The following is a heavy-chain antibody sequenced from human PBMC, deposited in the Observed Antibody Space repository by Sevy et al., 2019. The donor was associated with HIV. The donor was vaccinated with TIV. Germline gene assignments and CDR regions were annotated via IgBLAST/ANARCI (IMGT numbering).Heavy chain of an antibody. D-gene: IGHD2-8*01. CDR1: GFAFYDYS. Sequence: GGSLRLSCAASGFAFYDYSMSWIRQAPGKGLEWVATLSFGCGKINYADSVKGRFTISRDNSKNSFYLQMDNLRVERKALYYCAREGCTRPHDYWGQGTRVTVSS. V-gene: IGHV3-23*01. CDR2: LSFGCGKI. CDR3: AREGCTRPHDY. J-gene: IGHJ4*02.